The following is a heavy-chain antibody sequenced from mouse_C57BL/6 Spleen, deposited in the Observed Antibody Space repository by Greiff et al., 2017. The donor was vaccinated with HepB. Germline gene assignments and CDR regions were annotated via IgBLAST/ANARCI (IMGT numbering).Heavy chain of an antibody. CDR1: GFTFSDYG. CDR3: ARDDGYYEDYAMDY. V-gene: IGHV5-17*01. J-gene: IGHJ4*01. CDR2: ISSGSSTI. D-gene: IGHD2-3*01. Sequence: EVKLVESGGGLVKPGGSLKLSCAASGFTFSDYGMHWVRQAPEKGLEWVAYISSGSSTIYYADTVKGRFTISRDNAKNTLFLQMTSLSSEDTAMYYCARDDGYYEDYAMDYWGQGTSVTVSS.